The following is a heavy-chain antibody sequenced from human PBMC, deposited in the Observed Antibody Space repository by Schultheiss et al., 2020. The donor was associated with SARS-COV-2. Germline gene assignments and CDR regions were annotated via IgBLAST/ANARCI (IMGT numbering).Heavy chain of an antibody. V-gene: IGHV4-30-2*01. CDR3: ARFGYYDYAFDI. CDR2: IYHSGST. J-gene: IGHJ3*02. Sequence: LSLPCAVSGGSISSGGYSWSWIRQPPGKGLEWIGYIYHSGSTYYNPSLKSRVTISVDRSKNQFSLKLSSVTAADTAVYYCARFGYYDYAFDIWGQGTMVTVSS. D-gene: IGHD3-3*01. CDR1: GGSISSGGYS.